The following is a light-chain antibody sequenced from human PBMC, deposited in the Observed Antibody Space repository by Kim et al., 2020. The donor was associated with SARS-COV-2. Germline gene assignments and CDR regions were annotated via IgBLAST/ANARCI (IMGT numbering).Light chain of an antibody. Sequence: QSITISCTATSSDVGAYNYVSCYQQHPDKAPKLMIYDITNRPSGVSNRFSGSKSGNTASLTISGLQAEDEADYYCSSYTTSSTLVAFGGGTQLTV. V-gene: IGLV2-14*03. CDR1: SSDVGAYNY. CDR2: DIT. J-gene: IGLJ2*01. CDR3: SSYTTSSTLVA.